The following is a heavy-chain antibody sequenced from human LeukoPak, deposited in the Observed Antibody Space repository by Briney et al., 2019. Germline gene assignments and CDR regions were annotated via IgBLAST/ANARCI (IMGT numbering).Heavy chain of an antibody. CDR3: ARQIPYYDILSGYSANWFDP. CDR1: GGSFSGYY. J-gene: IGHJ5*02. D-gene: IGHD3-9*01. Sequence: SETLSLTCTVYGGSFSGYYWSWIRQPPGKGLEWIGYIYYSGSTKYNPSLKSRVTISVDTSKNQFSLKLSSVTAADTAVYYCARQIPYYDILSGYSANWFDPWGQGTLVTVSS. V-gene: IGHV4-59*08. CDR2: IYYSGST.